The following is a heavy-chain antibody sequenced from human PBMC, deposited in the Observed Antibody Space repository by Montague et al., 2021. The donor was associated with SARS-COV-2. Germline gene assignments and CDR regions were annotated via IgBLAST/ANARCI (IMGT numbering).Heavy chain of an antibody. CDR3: ARVVTYAFDV. CDR1: GFTVSSNY. V-gene: IGHV3-66*01. J-gene: IGHJ3*01. CDR2: IYSDVST. Sequence: SLRLSCAASGFTVSSNYMSWVRQAPGKGLEWVPVIYSDVSTYYADSVKGRFTISRDNSKNTLYLQMNSLRAEDTAVYYCARVVTYAFDVWGQGTIVTVSS. D-gene: IGHD4-11*01.